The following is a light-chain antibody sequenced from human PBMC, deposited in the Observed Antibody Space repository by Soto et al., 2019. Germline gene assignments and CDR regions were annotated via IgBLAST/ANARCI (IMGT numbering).Light chain of an antibody. CDR2: GAS. Sequence: EIVLTHSPPTLALSPGSRANRSCRASQSVRSYLDWYQQKTGQAPRLLIYGASSRATGIPERFSGSGSGTDFTITISRMENEDFAVYYCQQYGSSPRTFGPGTKVDI. V-gene: IGKV3-20*01. CDR1: QSVRSY. J-gene: IGKJ3*01. CDR3: QQYGSSPRT.